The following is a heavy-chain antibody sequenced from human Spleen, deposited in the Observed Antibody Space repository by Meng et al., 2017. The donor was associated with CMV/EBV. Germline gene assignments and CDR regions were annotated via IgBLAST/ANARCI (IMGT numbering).Heavy chain of an antibody. CDR2: INPNSGGT. V-gene: IGHV1-2*07. D-gene: IGHD3-3*01. CDR3: ARELASPYYDFWSGYPVAFDY. J-gene: IGHJ4*02. Sequence: ASVKVSCKASGYTFTGYYMHWVRQAPGQGLEWMGWINPNSGGTNYAHKFQGRVTMTRDTSISTAYMELSRLRPADTAVYDWARELASPYYDFWSGYPVAFDYWGQGTLVTVSS. CDR1: GYTFTGYY.